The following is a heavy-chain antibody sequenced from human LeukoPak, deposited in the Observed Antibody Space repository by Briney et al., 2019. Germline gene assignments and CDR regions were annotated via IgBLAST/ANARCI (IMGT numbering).Heavy chain of an antibody. CDR1: GFTFSTFG. CDR3: ARMSTGYYDDY. D-gene: IGHD3-9*01. Sequence: PGGSLRLTCVASGFTFSTFGMNWVRQAPGKGLEWVSYVSSSRTTIYYADSVKGRFTISRDDAKSSLYLQMNSLRAEDTALYYCARMSTGYYDDYWGQGTLDAVSS. CDR2: VSSSRTTI. V-gene: IGHV3-48*01. J-gene: IGHJ4*02.